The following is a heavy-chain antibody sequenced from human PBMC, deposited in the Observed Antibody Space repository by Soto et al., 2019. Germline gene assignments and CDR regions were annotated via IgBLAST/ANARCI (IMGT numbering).Heavy chain of an antibody. CDR2: IYYSGST. D-gene: IGHD2-2*01. V-gene: IGHV4-31*03. CDR3: ARVPLDFSCSSTSCRESNWFDP. J-gene: IGHJ5*02. CDR1: GGSISSGGYY. Sequence: PSETLSLTCTVSGGSISSGGYYWSWIRQHPGKGLEWIGYIYYSGSTYYNPSPKSRVTISVDTSKNQFSLKLSSVTAADTAVYYCARVPLDFSCSSTSCRESNWFDPWGQGTLVTVSS.